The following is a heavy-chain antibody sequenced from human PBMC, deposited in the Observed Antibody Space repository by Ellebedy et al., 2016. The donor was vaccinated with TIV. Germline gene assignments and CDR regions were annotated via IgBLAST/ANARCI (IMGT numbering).Heavy chain of an antibody. D-gene: IGHD3-10*01. CDR2: MYHSGST. J-gene: IGHJ4*02. CDR1: GGSIRTYY. V-gene: IGHV4-59*01. CDR3: ASAPNWFYLDF. Sequence: MPSETLSLTCNVSGGSIRTYYWSWIRQSPGKGLEWIGYMYHSGSTNYNPSLKSRVTMSIDTSKNQFSLRLSSVTAADTAVYYCASAPNWFYLDFWGQGTLVSVSS.